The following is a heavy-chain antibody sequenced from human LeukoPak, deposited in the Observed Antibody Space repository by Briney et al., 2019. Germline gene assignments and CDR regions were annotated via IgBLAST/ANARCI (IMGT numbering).Heavy chain of an antibody. CDR1: GGSISGYY. D-gene: IGHD4-17*01. V-gene: IGHV4-59*08. CDR2: IYHSGST. J-gene: IGHJ4*02. CDR3: ARRLARRGYGDYCDY. Sequence: ETLSLTCTVSGGSISGYYWSWIRQPPGKGLEWIGYIYHSGSTNYNPSLKSRVTISVDTSKNQFSLKLSFVTAADTAVYYCARRLARRGYGDYCDYWGQGTLVTVSS.